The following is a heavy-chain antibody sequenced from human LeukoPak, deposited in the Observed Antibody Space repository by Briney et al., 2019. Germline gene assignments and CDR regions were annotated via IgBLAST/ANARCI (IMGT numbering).Heavy chain of an antibody. CDR2: INHSGST. CDR1: GGSFSGYY. V-gene: IGHV4-34*01. Sequence: PSETLSLTCAVYGGSFSGYYWSWIRQPPGKGLEWIGEINHSGSTNHNPSLKSRVTISVDTSKNQFSLKLSSVTAADTAVYYCARTNRYSGSYSDYWGQGTLVTVSS. CDR3: ARTNRYSGSYSDY. D-gene: IGHD1-26*01. J-gene: IGHJ4*02.